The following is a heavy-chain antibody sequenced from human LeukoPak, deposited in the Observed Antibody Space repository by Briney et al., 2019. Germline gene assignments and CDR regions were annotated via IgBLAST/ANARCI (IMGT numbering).Heavy chain of an antibody. D-gene: IGHD4-17*01. CDR3: ARDLKKSWHDYGDYEWYFDL. Sequence: PSETLSLTCTVSGGSFSSGDYYWSWIRQPPGKGLEWIGYIYYSGSTYYNPSLKSRVTISVDTSKNQFSLKLSSVTAADTAVYYCARDLKKSWHDYGDYEWYFDLWGRGTLVTVSS. V-gene: IGHV4-30-4*01. CDR2: IYYSGST. CDR1: GGSFSSGDYY. J-gene: IGHJ2*01.